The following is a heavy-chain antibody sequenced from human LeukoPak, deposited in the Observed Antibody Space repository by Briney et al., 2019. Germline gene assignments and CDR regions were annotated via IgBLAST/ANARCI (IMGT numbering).Heavy chain of an antibody. D-gene: IGHD1-26*01. CDR2: IIPIFGTA. Sequence: ASVKVSCKASGGTFSSYAISWVRQAPGQGLEWMGGIIPIFGTANYAQKFQGRVTITADKSTSTAYMELSSLRSEDTAVYYCAREVRIVGARHAFDIWGQGTMVTVSS. V-gene: IGHV1-69*06. CDR3: AREVRIVGARHAFDI. CDR1: GGTFSSYA. J-gene: IGHJ3*02.